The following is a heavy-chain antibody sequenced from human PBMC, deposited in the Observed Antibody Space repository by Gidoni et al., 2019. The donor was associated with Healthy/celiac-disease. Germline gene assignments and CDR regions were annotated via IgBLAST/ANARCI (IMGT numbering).Heavy chain of an antibody. CDR2: ISGSGGST. V-gene: IGHV3-23*01. CDR1: GFTFSSYA. J-gene: IGHJ4*02. Sequence: LESGGGLVQPGGSLRLSCAPSGFTFSSYAMSWVRQAPGKGLEWVSAISGSGGSTYSADSVKGRFTISRDNSKNTLYLQMNSLRAEDTAVYYCAKAPTSIAAAGNFDYWGQGTLVTVSS. CDR3: AKAPTSIAAAGNFDY. D-gene: IGHD6-13*01.